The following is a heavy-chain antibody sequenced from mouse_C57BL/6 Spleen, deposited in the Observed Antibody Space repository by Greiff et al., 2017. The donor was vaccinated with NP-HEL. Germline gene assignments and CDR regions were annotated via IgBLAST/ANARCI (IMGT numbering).Heavy chain of an antibody. Sequence: VQLQQSGAELVRPGASVKLSCTASGFNIKDDYMHWVKQRPEQGLEWIGWIDPENGDTEYASKFQGKATITADTSSNTAYLQLSSLTSEDTAVYYCTTLATMITEYYAMDYWGQGTSVTVSS. V-gene: IGHV14-4*01. CDR2: IDPENGDT. D-gene: IGHD2-4*01. J-gene: IGHJ4*01. CDR1: GFNIKDDY. CDR3: TTLATMITEYYAMDY.